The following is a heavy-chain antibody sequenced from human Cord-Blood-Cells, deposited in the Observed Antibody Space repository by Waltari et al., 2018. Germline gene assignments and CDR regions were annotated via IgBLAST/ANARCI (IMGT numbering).Heavy chain of an antibody. CDR3: ARAGLQFNYWYFDL. CDR1: GGTFSSYA. V-gene: IGHV1-69*09. CDR2: IIPILGIA. Sequence: QVQLVQSGAEVKKPGSSVKVSCKASGGTFSSYAISWVRQAPGQGLEWMGRIIPILGIANYAQKFQGRVTITADKSTSTAYMELSSLRSEDTAVYYCARAGLQFNYWYFDLWGRGTLVTVSS. D-gene: IGHD4-4*01. J-gene: IGHJ2*01.